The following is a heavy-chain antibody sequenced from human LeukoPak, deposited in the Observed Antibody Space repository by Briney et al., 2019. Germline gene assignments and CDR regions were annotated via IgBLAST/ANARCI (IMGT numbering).Heavy chain of an antibody. D-gene: IGHD6-13*01. V-gene: IGHV3-33*01. CDR1: GFTFSSYG. CDR3: ARDRQTAAADYYYYGMDV. Sequence: GGSLRLSCAASGFTFSSYGMHWVRQAPGMGLEWVAVIWYDGSNKYYADSVKGRFTISRDNSKNTLYLQMNSLRAEDTAVYYCARDRQTAAADYYYYGMDVWGQGTTVTVSS. CDR2: IWYDGSNK. J-gene: IGHJ6*02.